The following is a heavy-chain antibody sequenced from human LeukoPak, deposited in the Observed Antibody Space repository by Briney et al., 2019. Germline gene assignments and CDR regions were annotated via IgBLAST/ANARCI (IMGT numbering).Heavy chain of an antibody. V-gene: IGHV1-69*13. D-gene: IGHD3-22*01. Sequence: SVKVSCKASGGTFSSYAISWVRQAPGQGLEWMGGIIPIFGTANYAQKFQGRVTITADESTSTAYMELCSLRSEDTALYYCARVPNYYDSSGPPFDYWGQGTLVTVSS. J-gene: IGHJ4*02. CDR2: IIPIFGTA. CDR3: ARVPNYYDSSGPPFDY. CDR1: GGTFSSYA.